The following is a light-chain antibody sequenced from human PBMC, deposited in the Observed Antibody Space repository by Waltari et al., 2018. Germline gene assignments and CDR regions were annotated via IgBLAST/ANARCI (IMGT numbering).Light chain of an antibody. J-gene: IGKJ2*01. CDR2: FAS. Sequence: DIQMTQSPSSLSASAGDTVTITCRASQDIRHYVAWYQQKPGKAPKPLIYFASNLETGVPSRFSGSGSGTRFTLTISSLQPEDFATYYCQQHTTYPVTFGQGTTLEIK. CDR1: QDIRHY. CDR3: QQHTTYPVT. V-gene: IGKV1-17*01.